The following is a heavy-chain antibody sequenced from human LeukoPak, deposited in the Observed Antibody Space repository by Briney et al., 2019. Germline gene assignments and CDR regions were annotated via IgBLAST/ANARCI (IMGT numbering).Heavy chain of an antibody. J-gene: IGHJ4*02. Sequence: ASVKVSCKASGYTFTGYYMHWVRQAPGQGLEWMGRINPNSGDTDHAQKFQGRVTMTRGTSISTAYMELSRLRSDDTAVYYCARGLQLWSSDYWGQGTLVTVSS. CDR2: INPNSGDT. V-gene: IGHV1-2*06. CDR3: ARGLQLWSSDY. D-gene: IGHD5-18*01. CDR1: GYTFTGYY.